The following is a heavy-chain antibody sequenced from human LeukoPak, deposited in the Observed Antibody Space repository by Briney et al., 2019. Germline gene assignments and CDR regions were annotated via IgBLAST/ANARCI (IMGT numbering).Heavy chain of an antibody. Sequence: PSETLSLTCTVSGGSGSSYYWSLIRQPAGKGLEWIGHIYYSGSTNYNPSLKSRVTISVDTSKNQFSLKLSSATAADTAVYYCARSHSHRRITIFGVVYYYGMDVWGQGTTVTVSS. CDR2: IYYSGST. J-gene: IGHJ6*02. CDR3: ARSHSHRRITIFGVVYYYGMDV. V-gene: IGHV4-59*08. D-gene: IGHD3-3*01. CDR1: GGSGSSYY.